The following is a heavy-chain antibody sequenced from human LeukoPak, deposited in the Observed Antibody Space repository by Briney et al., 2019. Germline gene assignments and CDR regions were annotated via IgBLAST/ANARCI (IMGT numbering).Heavy chain of an antibody. Sequence: SVKVSCKASGGTFSSYAISWVRQAPGQGLEWMGRIIPILGIANYAQKFQGRVTMTRDTSTSTVYMELSSLRSEDTAVYYCARGRQGRSSGYFAYWGQGTLVTVSS. CDR2: IIPILGIA. CDR3: ARGRQGRSSGYFAY. V-gene: IGHV1-69*04. D-gene: IGHD3-22*01. CDR1: GGTFSSYA. J-gene: IGHJ4*02.